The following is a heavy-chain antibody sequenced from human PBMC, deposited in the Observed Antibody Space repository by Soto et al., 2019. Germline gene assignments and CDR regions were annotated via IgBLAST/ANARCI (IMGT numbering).Heavy chain of an antibody. J-gene: IGHJ4*02. CDR1: GFTFSSYG. CDR2: ISYDGSNK. CDR3: AKGAWDY. Sequence: QVQLVESGGGVVQPGRSLRLSCAASGFTFSSYGMHWVRQAPGKGLEWVAVISYDGSNKYYADSVKGRFTISRDNSKNTLYLQMNSLRAEDTAVYYCAKGAWDYWGQGTLFTVSS. V-gene: IGHV3-30*18.